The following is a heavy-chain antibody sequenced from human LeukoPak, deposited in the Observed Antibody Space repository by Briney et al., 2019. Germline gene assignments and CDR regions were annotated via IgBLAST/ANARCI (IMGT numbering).Heavy chain of an antibody. CDR1: GFTFSSYS. D-gene: IGHD4-17*01. CDR3: ARDHRGDRY. Sequence: GGSLRLSCATSGFTFSSYSMSWVRQVPGKGLEWVSFISKSSTSIYYADSVTGRFTISRDNAKNSLYLQMNSLRAEDTAVYYCARDHRGDRYWGQGTLVTVSS. J-gene: IGHJ4*02. CDR2: ISKSSTSI. V-gene: IGHV3-48*04.